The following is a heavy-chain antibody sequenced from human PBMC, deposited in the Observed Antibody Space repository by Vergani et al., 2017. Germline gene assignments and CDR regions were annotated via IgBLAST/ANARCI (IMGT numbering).Heavy chain of an antibody. CDR2: IYYSGST. CDR1: GGSISSYY. CDR3: ARNTYPYSGSSYFDY. V-gene: IGHV4-59*08. J-gene: IGHJ4*02. D-gene: IGHD1-26*01. Sequence: QVQLQESGPGLVKPSETLSLTCTVSGGSISSYYWSWIRQPPGKGLEWIGYIYYSGSTNYNPSLKSRVTISVDTSKNQFSLKLSSVTAADTVVYYCARNTYPYSGSSYFDYWGQGTLVTVSS.